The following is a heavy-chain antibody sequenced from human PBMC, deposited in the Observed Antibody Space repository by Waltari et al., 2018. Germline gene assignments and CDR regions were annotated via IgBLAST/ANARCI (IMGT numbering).Heavy chain of an antibody. CDR2: VDPEDGER. V-gene: IGHV1-69-2*01. Sequence: EVQLVQSGAEVKKPGATVKISCKVSGYTFTDYYMHWVQQAPGKGLEWMGLVDPEDGERRDAEKFQGRVTITADESTSTAYMELSSLRSEDTAVYYCARDSKTVTTTALDYWGQGTLVTVSS. CDR3: ARDSKTVTTTALDY. J-gene: IGHJ4*02. D-gene: IGHD4-17*01. CDR1: GYTFTDYY.